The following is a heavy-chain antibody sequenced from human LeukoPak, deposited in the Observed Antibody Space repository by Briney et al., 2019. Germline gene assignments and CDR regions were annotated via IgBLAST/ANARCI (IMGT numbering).Heavy chain of an antibody. D-gene: IGHD1-26*01. CDR1: GYTFTGYY. CDR3: ARVDSGCYSGSLDY. Sequence: GASVKVSCKASGYTFTGYYMRWVRQAPGQGLEWMGWINPNSGGTNYAQKFQGRVTMTRDTSISTAYMELSRLRYDDTAVYYCARVDSGCYSGSLDYWGQGTLVTVSS. J-gene: IGHJ4*02. V-gene: IGHV1-2*02. CDR2: INPNSGGT.